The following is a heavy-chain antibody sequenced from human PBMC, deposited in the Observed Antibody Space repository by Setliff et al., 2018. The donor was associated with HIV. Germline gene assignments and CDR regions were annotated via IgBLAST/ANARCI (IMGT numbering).Heavy chain of an antibody. Sequence: RESLKISCKGSGYSFTNYWIGWVRQMPGKGLEWMGIIYPGDSDTRYSPSFQGQVTISADKSISTAYLQWNSLKASDTAMYYCARQGGSSWSGILDGMDVWGQGTTVTVSS. D-gene: IGHD6-13*01. V-gene: IGHV5-51*01. J-gene: IGHJ6*02. CDR2: IYPGDSDT. CDR3: ARQGGSSWSGILDGMDV. CDR1: GYSFTNYW.